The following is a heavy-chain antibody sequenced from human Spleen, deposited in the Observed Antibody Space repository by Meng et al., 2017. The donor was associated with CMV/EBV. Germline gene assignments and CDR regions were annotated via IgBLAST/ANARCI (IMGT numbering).Heavy chain of an antibody. V-gene: IGHV4-34*01. CDR1: DESFSGFY. D-gene: IGHD2-2*01. CDR3: AREVRCGSTRRRWFDP. Sequence: SETLSLTCEVYDESFSGFYWTWIRQPPGKGLAWIGEISHSGSTNYNPSLKSRVTISGDTSKNHFSLRLSSVTAADTAVYYCAREVRCGSTRRRWFDPWGQGTLVTVSS. J-gene: IGHJ5*02. CDR2: ISHSGST.